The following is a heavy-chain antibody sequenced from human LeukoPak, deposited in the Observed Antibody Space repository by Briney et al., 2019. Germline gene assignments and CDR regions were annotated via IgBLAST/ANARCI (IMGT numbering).Heavy chain of an antibody. J-gene: IGHJ6*02. V-gene: IGHV4-59*01. CDR1: GGSISSYY. Sequence: PSETLSLTCTVSGGSISSYYWSWIRQPPGKGLEWIGYIYYSGGTNYNPSLKSRVTISVDTSKNQFSLKLSSVTAADTAVYYCARAIVVVSGGNYYYGMDVWGQGTTVTVSS. D-gene: IGHD3-22*01. CDR2: IYYSGGT. CDR3: ARAIVVVSGGNYYYGMDV.